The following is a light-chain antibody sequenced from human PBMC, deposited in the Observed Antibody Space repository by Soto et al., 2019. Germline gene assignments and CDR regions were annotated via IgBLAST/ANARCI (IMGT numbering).Light chain of an antibody. CDR3: SSYAGSSTFYVV. Sequence: QSALTQPASVSGSPGQSITISCTGSSSDVGGYNYVSWYQQHPGKAPKLMIYEVSNRPSGISNRFSGSKSGNTASLTLSGLQAEDEADYYCSSYAGSSTFYVVFGGGTKLTVL. J-gene: IGLJ2*01. V-gene: IGLV2-14*01. CDR2: EVS. CDR1: SSDVGGYNY.